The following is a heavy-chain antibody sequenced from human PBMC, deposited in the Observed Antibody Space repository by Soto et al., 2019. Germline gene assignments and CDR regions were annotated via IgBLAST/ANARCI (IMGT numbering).Heavy chain of an antibody. D-gene: IGHD3-9*01. CDR2: INAGNGNT. CDR3: ARVTGYYVPDY. Sequence: QVQLVQSGAEVKKPGASVKVSCKASGHTFSSYAMHWVRQAPGQRLEWRGWINAGNGNTKYSQKFQGRVSITRDTSASTVYMELSSLRSEDTAVYYCARVTGYYVPDYWGQGTLVTVSS. V-gene: IGHV1-3*01. CDR1: GHTFSSYA. J-gene: IGHJ4*02.